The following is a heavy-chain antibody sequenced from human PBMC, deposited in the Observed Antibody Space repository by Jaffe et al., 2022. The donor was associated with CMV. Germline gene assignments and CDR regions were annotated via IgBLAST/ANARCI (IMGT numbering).Heavy chain of an antibody. Sequence: QITLKESGPTLVKPTQTLTLTCTFSGFSLSTSGVGVGWIRQPPGKALEWLALIYWNDDKRYSPSLKSRLTITKDTSKNQVVLTMTNMDPVDTATYYCAHLLYTTVTRGGLDAFDIWGQGTMVTVSS. CDR1: GFSLSTSGVG. D-gene: IGHD4-17*01. V-gene: IGHV2-5*01. CDR2: IYWNDDK. CDR3: AHLLYTTVTRGGLDAFDI. J-gene: IGHJ3*02.